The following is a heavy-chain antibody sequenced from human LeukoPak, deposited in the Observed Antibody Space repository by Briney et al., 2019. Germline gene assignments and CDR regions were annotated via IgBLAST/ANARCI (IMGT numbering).Heavy chain of an antibody. CDR3: AKPEGIAAQSTGDDY. J-gene: IGHJ4*02. CDR2: ISYDGSNK. V-gene: IGHV3-30*18. Sequence: GGSLRLSCAASGFTFSSYGMHWVRQAPGKGLGWVAVISYDGSNKYYADSVKGRFTISRDNSKNTLYLQMNSLRAEDTAVYYCAKPEGIAAQSTGDDYWGQGTLVTVSS. CDR1: GFTFSSYG. D-gene: IGHD6-6*01.